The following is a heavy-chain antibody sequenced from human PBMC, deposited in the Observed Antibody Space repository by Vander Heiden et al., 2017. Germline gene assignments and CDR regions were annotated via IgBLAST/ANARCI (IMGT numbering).Heavy chain of an antibody. CDR3: ARVIGRSRTRRFDY. Sequence: QVQLQQWGAGLLKPSETLSLTCAVYGGSFSGYYWRWIRQPPGKGLEWIGEINHSGSTNYNPSLKSRVTISVDTSKNQFSLKLSSVTAADTAVYYCARVIGRSRTRRFDYWGQGTLVTVSS. V-gene: IGHV4-34*01. J-gene: IGHJ4*02. D-gene: IGHD2-2*01. CDR1: GGSFSGYY. CDR2: INHSGST.